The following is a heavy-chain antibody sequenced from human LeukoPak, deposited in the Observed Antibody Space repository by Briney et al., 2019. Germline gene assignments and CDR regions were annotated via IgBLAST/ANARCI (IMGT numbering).Heavy chain of an antibody. J-gene: IGHJ5*02. CDR1: GLTFSSHW. CDR3: AKDVAGTGGGFDP. Sequence: GGSLRLSCAASGLTFSSHWMHWVRQAPGKGLVWVSRITNDGSSTTYADSVKGRFTSSRDTSRNTLYLQMNSLRVEDTAVYYCAKDVAGTGGGFDPWGQGTLVTVSS. CDR2: ITNDGSST. V-gene: IGHV3-74*01. D-gene: IGHD6-19*01.